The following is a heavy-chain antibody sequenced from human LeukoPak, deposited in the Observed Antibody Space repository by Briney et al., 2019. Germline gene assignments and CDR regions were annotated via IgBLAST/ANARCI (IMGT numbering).Heavy chain of an antibody. Sequence: GGSLRLSCAASGFTVSSNYMTWVRQAPGKGLEWVSLIYSGGSTYYADSVKGRFTISRDNSKNTLYIQMNSLGAEDTAVYYCARARQNPYFEERRRGNWFDPWGQGTLVTVSS. D-gene: IGHD3-9*01. CDR1: GFTVSSNY. J-gene: IGHJ5*02. CDR2: IYSGGST. CDR3: ARARQNPYFEERRRGNWFDP. V-gene: IGHV3-53*01.